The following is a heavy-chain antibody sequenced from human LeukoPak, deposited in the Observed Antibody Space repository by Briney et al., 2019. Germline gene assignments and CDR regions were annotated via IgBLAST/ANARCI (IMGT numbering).Heavy chain of an antibody. Sequence: SETLSLTCTVSGGSISSGGYYWSWIRQHPGKGLEWIGYIYYSGSTYYNPSLKSRVTISVDTSKNQFSLKLSSVTAADTAVYYCARDPAKYGMDVWGQGTTVTVSS. CDR1: GGSISSGGYY. D-gene: IGHD2-2*01. CDR2: IYYSGST. CDR3: ARDPAKYGMDV. J-gene: IGHJ6*02. V-gene: IGHV4-31*03.